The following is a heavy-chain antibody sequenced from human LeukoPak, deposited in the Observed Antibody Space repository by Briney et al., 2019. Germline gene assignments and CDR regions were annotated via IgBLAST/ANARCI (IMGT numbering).Heavy chain of an antibody. Sequence: KPSETLSLTCTVSNYSISRGYYWGWIRQPPQKGLEWLGHLYHSGNAYYNPSLVTRLTISVDNSRNQFSLKLTSVTPADTAVYYCGGLDPGKRGLDFWGQGTLVTVSS. V-gene: IGHV4-38-2*02. D-gene: IGHD3-10*01. CDR2: LYHSGNA. J-gene: IGHJ4*02. CDR1: NYSISRGYY. CDR3: GGLDPGKRGLDF.